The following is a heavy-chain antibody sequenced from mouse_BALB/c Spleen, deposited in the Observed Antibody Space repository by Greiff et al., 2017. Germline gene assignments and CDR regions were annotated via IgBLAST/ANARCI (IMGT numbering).Heavy chain of an antibody. J-gene: IGHJ2*01. CDR2: ISSGGST. CDR1: GFTFSSYA. CDR3: ARGGGTTSYFDY. Sequence: DVQGVESGGGLVKPGGSLKLSCAASGFTFSSYAMSWVRQTPEKRLEWVASISSGGSTYYPDSVKGRFTISRDNARNILYLQMSSLRSEDTAMYYCARGGGTTSYFDYWGQGTTLTVSS. D-gene: IGHD3-3*01. V-gene: IGHV5-6-5*01.